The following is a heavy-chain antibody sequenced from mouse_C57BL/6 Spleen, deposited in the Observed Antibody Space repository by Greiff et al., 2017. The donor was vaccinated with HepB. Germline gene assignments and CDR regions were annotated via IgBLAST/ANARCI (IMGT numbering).Heavy chain of an antibody. CDR3: ARSTTVVAPFAMDY. CDR1: GYSFTDYN. CDR2: INPNYGTT. V-gene: IGHV1-39*01. D-gene: IGHD1-1*01. J-gene: IGHJ4*01. Sequence: EVQLQESGPELVKPGASVKISCKASGYSFTDYNMNWVKQSNGKSLEWIGVINPNYGTTSYNQKFKGKATLTVDQSSSTAYMQLNSLTSEDSAVYYCARSTTVVAPFAMDYWGQGTSVTVSS.